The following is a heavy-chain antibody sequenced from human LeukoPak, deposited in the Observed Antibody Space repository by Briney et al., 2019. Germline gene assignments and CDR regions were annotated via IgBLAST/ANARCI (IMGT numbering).Heavy chain of an antibody. V-gene: IGHV4-59*01. Sequence: PSETLSLTCTVSGGSISSYYWSWIRQPPGKGLEWIGYIYYSGSTNYNPSLKSRVTISVDTSKNQFSLKLSSVTATDTAVYYCARAGGSSGWSSTYWYFDLWGRGTLVTVSS. CDR3: ARAGGSSGWSSTYWYFDL. D-gene: IGHD6-19*01. CDR1: GGSISSYY. J-gene: IGHJ2*01. CDR2: IYYSGST.